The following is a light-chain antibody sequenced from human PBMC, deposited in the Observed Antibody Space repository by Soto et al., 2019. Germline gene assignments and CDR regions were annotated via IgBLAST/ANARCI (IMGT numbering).Light chain of an antibody. V-gene: IGLV2-14*01. CDR2: GVS. CDR3: ISYTGSSTSYV. J-gene: IGLJ1*01. Sequence: QSVLAQPACVSGSPGQSITISCSGTRSDIGSYNYVAWYQQFPGKTPKILIYGVSNRPSGVSSRFSGSKSGNTASLTISGLQAVDEADYYCISYTGSSTSYVFGSGTKVTV. CDR1: RSDIGSYNY.